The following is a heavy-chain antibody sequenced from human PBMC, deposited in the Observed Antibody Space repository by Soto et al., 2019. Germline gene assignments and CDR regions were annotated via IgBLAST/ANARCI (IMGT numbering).Heavy chain of an antibody. CDR2: LDPQTGRT. V-gene: IGHV1-2*02. Sequence: ASVKVSCKSSGYTFIDYYLHWVRQAPGQGLEWMGWLDPQTGRTNYAQKFQGRVALTRDTSISTAYMELSRLRSDDTAVYYCARVRKGGHYYYYGMDVWGQGTTVTVSS. J-gene: IGHJ6*02. CDR3: ARVRKGGHYYYYGMDV. CDR1: GYTFIDYY. D-gene: IGHD1-26*01.